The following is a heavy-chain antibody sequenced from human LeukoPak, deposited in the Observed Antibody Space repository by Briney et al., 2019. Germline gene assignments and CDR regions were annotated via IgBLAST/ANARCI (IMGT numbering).Heavy chain of an antibody. CDR2: IYYSGST. V-gene: IGHV4-39*07. Sequence: PSETLSLTCTVSGGSISSSSYYWGWIRQPPGKGLEWIGSIYYSGSTYYNPSLKSRVTISVDTSKNQFSLKLSSVAAADTAVYYCAGIAVAGTYYYYYMDVWGKGTTVTVSS. J-gene: IGHJ6*03. CDR3: AGIAVAGTYYYYYMDV. CDR1: GGSISSSSYY. D-gene: IGHD6-19*01.